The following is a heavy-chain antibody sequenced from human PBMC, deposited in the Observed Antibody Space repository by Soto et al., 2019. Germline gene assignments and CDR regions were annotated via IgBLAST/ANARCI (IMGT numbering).Heavy chain of an antibody. J-gene: IGHJ4*02. Sequence: QVQLVQSGAEVKKPGASVKVSCKTSGYTFTSNAMHWVRQAPGQRLEWMGWINAGNGDTKYSQKFQGRVTITRDTSAGTAYMEVSSLRSEDTAVYYCARDGGGLLVYWGQGTLVTVSS. CDR1: GYTFTSNA. CDR2: INAGNGDT. CDR3: ARDGGGLLVY. D-gene: IGHD6-13*01. V-gene: IGHV1-3*01.